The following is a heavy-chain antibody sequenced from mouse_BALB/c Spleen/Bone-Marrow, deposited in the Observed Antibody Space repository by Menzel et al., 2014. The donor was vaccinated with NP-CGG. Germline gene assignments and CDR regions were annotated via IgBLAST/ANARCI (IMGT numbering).Heavy chain of an antibody. V-gene: IGHV1-20*02. CDR1: GYSFTGYF. J-gene: IGHJ1*01. Sequence: EVQLQESGPELVKPGASVKISCKASGYSFTGYFMNWVMQSHGKSLEWIGRINPYNGDTFYNQKFKGKATLTVDKSSSTAHMELRSLASEDSAVYYCAGEGGYYYGSSPYFDVWGAGTTVTVSS. CDR2: INPYNGDT. D-gene: IGHD1-1*01. CDR3: AGEGGYYYGSSPYFDV.